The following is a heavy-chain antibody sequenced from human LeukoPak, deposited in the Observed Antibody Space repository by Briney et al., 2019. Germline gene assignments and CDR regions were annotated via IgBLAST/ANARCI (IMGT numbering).Heavy chain of an antibody. Sequence: GRSLRLSCAASGFTFDDYAMHWVRQAPGKGLEWVSYISSSSDTIYYADSVKGRFTISRDNGKNSLYLQMNSLRAEDTAVYYCARGDGSAAKYYYYMDVWGKGTTVTVSS. V-gene: IGHV3-48*04. CDR1: GFTFDDYA. CDR3: ARGDGSAAKYYYYMDV. D-gene: IGHD2-2*01. J-gene: IGHJ6*03. CDR2: ISSSSDTI.